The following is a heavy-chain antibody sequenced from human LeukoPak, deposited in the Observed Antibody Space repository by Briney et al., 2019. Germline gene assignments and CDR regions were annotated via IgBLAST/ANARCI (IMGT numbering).Heavy chain of an antibody. J-gene: IGHJ4*02. Sequence: GGSLRLSCAASGFTVTSNHMNWVRQAPGKGLEWVSIIYTGGTTHYADSLKDRFTISRDGSKNTLYLQMNSLRAEDTAVYYCARDSSSYYFDYWGQGTLVTVSS. CDR3: ARDSSSYYFDY. CDR1: GFTVTSNH. D-gene: IGHD6-6*01. V-gene: IGHV3-66*01. CDR2: IYTGGTT.